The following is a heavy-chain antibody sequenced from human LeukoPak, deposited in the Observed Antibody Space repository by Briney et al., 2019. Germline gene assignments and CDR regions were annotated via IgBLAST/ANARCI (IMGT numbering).Heavy chain of an antibody. CDR1: GYTLTELS. V-gene: IGHV1-24*01. Sequence: ASVKVSCKVSGYTLTELSMHWVRQAPGKGLEWMGGFDPEDGETIYAQKFQGRVTMTEDTSTDTAYMELSSLRSEDTAVYYCATDLYVWGSYLEIRPPYWGQGTLVTVSS. CDR3: ATDLYVWGSYLEIRPPY. CDR2: FDPEDGET. J-gene: IGHJ4*02. D-gene: IGHD3-16*01.